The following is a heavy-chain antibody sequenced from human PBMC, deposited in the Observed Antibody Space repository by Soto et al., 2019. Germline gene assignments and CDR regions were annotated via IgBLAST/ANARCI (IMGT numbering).Heavy chain of an antibody. CDR3: AKAPVGPDWYFDL. J-gene: IGHJ2*01. CDR1: GFTFRSYA. Sequence: DVQLLESGGGLVQPGGSLRLSCAASGFTFRSYAMSWVRQAPGKGLEWVSGISGSGISTHYADSVKGRFTVSRDNSKATRHLQMNSLRAADTAVYNCAKAPVGPDWYFDLWGRGTLVTVSS. CDR2: ISGSGIST. V-gene: IGHV3-23*01.